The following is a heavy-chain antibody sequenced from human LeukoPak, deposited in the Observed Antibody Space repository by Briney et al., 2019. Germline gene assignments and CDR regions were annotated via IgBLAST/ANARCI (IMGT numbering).Heavy chain of an antibody. D-gene: IGHD1-1*01. V-gene: IGHV4-38-2*02. CDR2: ISHSGST. CDR1: GYSISSTYY. Sequence: TSETLSLTCTVSGYSISSTYYGAWIRQPPGKGLEWIATISHSGSTYYTPSLKSRLTISLDTSKNHFSLRLSSVTAADTAVYYCARVNAPVATFDYWGLGILVTVSS. J-gene: IGHJ4*02. CDR3: ARVNAPVATFDY.